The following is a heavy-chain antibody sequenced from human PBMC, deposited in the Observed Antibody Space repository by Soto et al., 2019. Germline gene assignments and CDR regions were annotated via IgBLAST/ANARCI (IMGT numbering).Heavy chain of an antibody. CDR2: IHYSGST. Sequence: QVQLHESGPGLVKHSETLSLTCTVSGGSISTYYWSWIRQPPGKGLEWIGYIHYSGSTNYNPSLKSRVTISVDTSKNQFSLKLSSVTAADTAVYYCARGKIIGPWGQGTLVTVSS. V-gene: IGHV4-59*01. D-gene: IGHD3-3*01. J-gene: IGHJ5*02. CDR1: GGSISTYY. CDR3: ARGKIIGP.